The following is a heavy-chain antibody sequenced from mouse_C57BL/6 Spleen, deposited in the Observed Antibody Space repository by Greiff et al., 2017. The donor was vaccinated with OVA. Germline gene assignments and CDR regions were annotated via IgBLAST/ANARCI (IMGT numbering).Heavy chain of an antibody. V-gene: IGHV1-39*01. CDR2: INPNYGTT. Sequence: LVESGPELVKPGASVKISCKASGYSFTDYNMNWVKQSTGQSLEWIGVINPNYGTTSYNQKFKGKATLTVDQSSSTAYMQLNSLTSEDSAVYYCAREYYGSSPYFDYWGQGTTLTVSS. CDR1: GYSFTDYN. CDR3: AREYYGSSPYFDY. D-gene: IGHD1-1*01. J-gene: IGHJ2*01.